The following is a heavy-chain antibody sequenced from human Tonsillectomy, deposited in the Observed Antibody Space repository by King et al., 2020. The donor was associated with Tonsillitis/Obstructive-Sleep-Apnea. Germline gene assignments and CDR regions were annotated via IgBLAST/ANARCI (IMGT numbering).Heavy chain of an antibody. CDR3: ARAETGSYYYHMDV. CDR1: GFTFSSYF. CDR2: MKQDGSEK. Sequence: QLVQSGGGFVQPGGSLRLSCAASGFTFSSYFMSWVRQAPGKGLEWVANMKQDGSEKKYVESVKGRFSISRDNAKKFLYLQMNRLRVEDTALYYCARAETGSYYYHMDVWGKGTTVAVSS. J-gene: IGHJ6*03. D-gene: IGHD3-10*01. V-gene: IGHV3-7*04.